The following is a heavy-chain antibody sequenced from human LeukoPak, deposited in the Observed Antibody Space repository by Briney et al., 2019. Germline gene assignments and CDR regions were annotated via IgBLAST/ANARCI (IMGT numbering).Heavy chain of an antibody. CDR3: ARGRYSSSSGSGYFDL. J-gene: IGHJ2*01. D-gene: IGHD6-6*01. CDR1: GGSISSGGYS. Sequence: SQTLSLTCAVSGGSISSGGYSWSWIRQPPGKGLEWIGYIYHSGSTYYNPSLKSRVTISVDRSKNQFSLKLSSVTAADTAVYYCARGRYSSSSGSGYFDLWGRGTLVTVSS. V-gene: IGHV4-30-2*01. CDR2: IYHSGST.